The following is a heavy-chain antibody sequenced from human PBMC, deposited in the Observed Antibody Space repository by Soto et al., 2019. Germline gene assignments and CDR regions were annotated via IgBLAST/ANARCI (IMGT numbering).Heavy chain of an antibody. CDR2: IIPIFGTA. CDR1: GCTFSSYA. Sequence: SVKVSFKASGCTFSSYAISWVRQAPGQGLEWMGGIIPIFGTANYAQKFQGRVTITADESTSTAYMELSSLRSEDTAVYYCARGRKQWLSYYGMNVWGQGTTVTVSS. J-gene: IGHJ6*02. D-gene: IGHD6-19*01. CDR3: ARGRKQWLSYYGMNV. V-gene: IGHV1-69*13.